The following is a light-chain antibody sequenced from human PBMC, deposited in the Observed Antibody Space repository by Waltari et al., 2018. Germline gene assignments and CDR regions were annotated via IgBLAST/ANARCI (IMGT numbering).Light chain of an antibody. CDR2: DVT. CDR3: SSYAGNYVA. CDR1: RSDVGGYNF. J-gene: IGLJ2*01. Sequence: QSALTQPRSVSGSPGQSVTISCTGTRSDVGGYNFVSWYQQHPGTAPNPIISDVTKRPAGSSDRFSGSKSGNSASRTIAGLQAEDEADYYCSSYAGNYVAFGGGTKLTVL. V-gene: IGLV2-11*01.